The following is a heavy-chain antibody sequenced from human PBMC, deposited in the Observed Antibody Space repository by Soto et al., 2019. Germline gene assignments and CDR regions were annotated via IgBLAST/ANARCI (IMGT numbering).Heavy chain of an antibody. D-gene: IGHD6-19*01. V-gene: IGHV6-1*01. Sequence: SQTLSLTCPISGDNISSNSAAWNWIRQSPSRGLEWLGRTYYRSRWSSDYAESVKGRITINPDTSKNQFSLLLKYVTPEDTAVHLCASRIAVGGSNCFDHWGQGTQATVSS. CDR2: TYYRSRWSS. J-gene: IGHJ5*02. CDR3: ASRIAVGGSNCFDH. CDR1: GDNISSNSAA.